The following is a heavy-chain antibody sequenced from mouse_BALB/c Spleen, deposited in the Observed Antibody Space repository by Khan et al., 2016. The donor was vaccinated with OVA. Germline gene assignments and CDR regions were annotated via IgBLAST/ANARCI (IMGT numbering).Heavy chain of an antibody. D-gene: IGHD1-2*01. CDR3: ARNTTAIPY. J-gene: IGHJ3*01. V-gene: IGHV2-9*02. CDR2: IWAGGST. CDR1: GFSLTSYG. Sequence: VQLVESGPGLVAPSQSLSITCTVSGFSLTSYGVHWVRQPPGKGLEWLGIIWAGGSTNYNSAPMSRLSTSKENSKSQVFLKMNSLQTDDTAMYYCARNTTAIPYWGQGTLVTVSA.